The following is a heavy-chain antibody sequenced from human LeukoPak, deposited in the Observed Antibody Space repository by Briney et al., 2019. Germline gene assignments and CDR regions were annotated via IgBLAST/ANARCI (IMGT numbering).Heavy chain of an antibody. CDR2: INHSGRT. D-gene: IGHD3-10*01. Sequence: SETLSLTCAVSGGSLSGNYWSWIRQPPGKGLEWIGEINHSGRTKYNPSLKSRVTISVDTSKNQFSLKLSSVTAADTAVYYCARHKAYYYGSGRPYDYWGQGTLVTVSS. V-gene: IGHV4-34*01. J-gene: IGHJ4*02. CDR1: GGSLSGNY. CDR3: ARHKAYYYGSGRPYDY.